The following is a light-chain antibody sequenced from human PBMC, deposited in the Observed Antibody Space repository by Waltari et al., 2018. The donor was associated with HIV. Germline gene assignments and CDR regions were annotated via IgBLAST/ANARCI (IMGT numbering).Light chain of an antibody. CDR3: QQSYYSPT. CDR2: TAT. J-gene: IGKJ3*01. V-gene: IGKV1-39*01. CDR1: QNVKNY. Sequence: DIQMTQSPSSLSASTGDRIDITCRASQNVKNYLNWYQQKPGQAPKILIYTATTLHTGVPSRFSGSGSVTEFTLTITNLQPEDFAVYFCQQSYYSPTFGPGTTVDFK.